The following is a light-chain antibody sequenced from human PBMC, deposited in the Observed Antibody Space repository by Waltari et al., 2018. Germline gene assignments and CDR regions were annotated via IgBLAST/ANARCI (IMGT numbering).Light chain of an antibody. CDR1: QSISTH. CDR2: AAT. V-gene: IGKV1-39*01. Sequence: DIQMTQSPSSLSASVGDRVSITCRASQSISTHLNWYQQKPGKAPKLLIYAATNLQSSVPSRFSGRGSETDFTLTISSLQPEDFAVYYCQQSYNTPRTFGPGTKVDIK. CDR3: QQSYNTPRT. J-gene: IGKJ3*01.